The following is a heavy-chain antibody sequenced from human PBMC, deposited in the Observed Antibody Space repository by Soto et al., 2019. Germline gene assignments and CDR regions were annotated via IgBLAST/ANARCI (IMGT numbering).Heavy chain of an antibody. CDR1: GFTFSSYA. Sequence: EVQLLESGGGLVQPGGSLRLSCAASGFTFSSYAMSWVRQAPGKGLEWVSAISGSGGSTYYADSVKGRFTISRDNSKNTLYLQMNSLRAEDTAIYYCAKDFWNIVVVVAAVPLDYWGQGTLVTVSS. CDR2: ISGSGGST. V-gene: IGHV3-23*01. CDR3: AKDFWNIVVVVAAVPLDY. J-gene: IGHJ4*02. D-gene: IGHD2-15*01.